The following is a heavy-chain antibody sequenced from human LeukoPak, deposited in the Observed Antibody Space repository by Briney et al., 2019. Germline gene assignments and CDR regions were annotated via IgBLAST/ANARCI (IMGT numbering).Heavy chain of an antibody. CDR1: GFTVSSNY. Sequence: GGSLRLSCAASGFTVSSNYMSWVRQAPGKGLEWVSVIYSGGSTYYADSVKGRFTISRDNSKNTLYLQMNSLRAEDTAVYYCASPHYYRSGSYYGAFDIWGQGTMVAVSS. CDR2: IYSGGST. J-gene: IGHJ3*02. CDR3: ASPHYYRSGSYYGAFDI. D-gene: IGHD3-10*01. V-gene: IGHV3-53*01.